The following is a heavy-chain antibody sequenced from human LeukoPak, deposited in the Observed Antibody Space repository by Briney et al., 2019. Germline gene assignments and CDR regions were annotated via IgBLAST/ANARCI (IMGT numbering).Heavy chain of an antibody. D-gene: IGHD6-19*01. Sequence: GSLRLSCAASGFTISSNYMSWVRQAPGKGLEWVSVIYSGGSTYYADSVKGRFTISRDNSKNTLYLQMNSLRAEDTAVYYCARDRYSSGWWDYWGQGTLVTVSS. J-gene: IGHJ4*02. CDR1: GFTISSNY. CDR2: IYSGGST. V-gene: IGHV3-53*01. CDR3: ARDRYSSGWWDY.